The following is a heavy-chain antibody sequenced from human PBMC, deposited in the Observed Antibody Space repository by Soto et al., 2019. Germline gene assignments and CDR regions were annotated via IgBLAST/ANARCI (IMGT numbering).Heavy chain of an antibody. Sequence: SETLSLTCTVSGGCVSSGSYYWSWIRQPPGKGLEWIGYIYYSGSTNYNPSLKSRVTISVDTSKNQFSLQLNSVTPEDTAVYYCARVGDIVVVPAATRGWFDPWGQGTLVTVSS. CDR1: GGCVSSGSYY. CDR3: ARVGDIVVVPAATRGWFDP. V-gene: IGHV4-61*01. J-gene: IGHJ5*02. D-gene: IGHD2-2*01. CDR2: IYYSGST.